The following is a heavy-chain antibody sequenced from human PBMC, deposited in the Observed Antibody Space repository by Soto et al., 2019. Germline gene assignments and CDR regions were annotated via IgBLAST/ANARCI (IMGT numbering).Heavy chain of an antibody. V-gene: IGHV3-74*01. CDR1: EFTFSGRS. CDR2: IDKVGTDS. J-gene: IGHJ6*03. Sequence: EVKLVESGGGLVQPGGSLRLSCAASEFTFSGRSVHWVRQAPGKGLVWVSGIDKVGTDSTYADSVKGRFTSSRDNAKNRVYLQMNSLRVEDTAVYYCARGWFGPDVWGKGTTVTVSS. D-gene: IGHD3-10*01. CDR3: ARGWFGPDV.